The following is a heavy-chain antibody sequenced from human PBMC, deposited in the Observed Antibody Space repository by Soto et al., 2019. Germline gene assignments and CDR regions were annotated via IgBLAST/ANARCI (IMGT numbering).Heavy chain of an antibody. V-gene: IGHV1-46*03. CDR2: INPSGGST. CDR1: GYTFTSYY. CDR3: ARGYCFGGSCYVFLGGDPESYYYMDV. D-gene: IGHD2-15*01. Sequence: ASVKVSCKASGYTFTSYYMHWVRQAPGQGLEWMGIINPSGGSTSYAQKIQGRVTMTRDTSTSTVYMELSSLRSEDTAVYYCARGYCFGGSCYVFLGGDPESYYYMDVWGKGTTVTVSS. J-gene: IGHJ6*03.